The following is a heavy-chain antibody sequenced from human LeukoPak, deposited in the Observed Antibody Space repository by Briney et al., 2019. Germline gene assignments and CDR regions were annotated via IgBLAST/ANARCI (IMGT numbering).Heavy chain of an antibody. D-gene: IGHD2-21*02. CDR2: IYYSGST. CDR3: ARLQVYCGGDCYPRWFDP. CDR1: GGSVSSYY. J-gene: IGHJ5*02. V-gene: IGHV4-59*08. Sequence: PSETLSLTCTVSGGSVSSYYWSWIRQPPGKGLEWIAYIYYSGSTDYNPSLRSRVTISLDTSKNQFSLKLTFVTAADTAVYYCARLQVYCGGDCYPRWFDPWGQGSLVTVSS.